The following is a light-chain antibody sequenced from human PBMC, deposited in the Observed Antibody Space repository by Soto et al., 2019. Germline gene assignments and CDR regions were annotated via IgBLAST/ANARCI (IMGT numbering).Light chain of an antibody. CDR2: AAS. Sequence: DIQMTQSPSSLPTSVQDRVTITCRASQGISNYLAWYQQKPGKVPKLLIYAASTLQSGVPSRFSGSGSGTDFTRTISSLQHEDVATYFWQKYNTATFGQGTKVDI. CDR3: QKYNTAT. J-gene: IGKJ1*01. CDR1: QGISNY. V-gene: IGKV1-27*01.